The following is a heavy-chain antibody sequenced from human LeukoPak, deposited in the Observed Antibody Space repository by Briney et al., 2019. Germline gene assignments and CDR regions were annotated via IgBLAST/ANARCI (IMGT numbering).Heavy chain of an antibody. V-gene: IGHV1-2*02. CDR3: AREIAVAVHYYYGMDV. D-gene: IGHD6-19*01. J-gene: IGHJ6*02. Sequence: ASVKVSCKASGYTFTGYYMHWVRQAPGQGLEWMGWINPNSGGTNYAQKFQGRVTMTRDKSISTAYMELSRLRSDDTAVYYCAREIAVAVHYYYGMDVWGQGTTVTVSS. CDR2: INPNSGGT. CDR1: GYTFTGYY.